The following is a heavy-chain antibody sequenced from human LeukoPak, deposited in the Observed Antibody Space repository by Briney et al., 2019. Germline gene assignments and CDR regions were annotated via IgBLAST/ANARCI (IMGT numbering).Heavy chain of an antibody. V-gene: IGHV4-61*02. D-gene: IGHD2-2*01. Sequence: SETLSLTCTVSGGSISSGSYYWSWIRQPAGKGLEWIGRIYTSGSTNYNPSLKSRVTISVDTSKNQFSLKLSSVTAADTAAYYCARYGCSSTSCYRPYYFDYWGQGTLVTVSS. CDR2: IYTSGST. J-gene: IGHJ4*02. CDR3: ARYGCSSTSCYRPYYFDY. CDR1: GGSISSGSYY.